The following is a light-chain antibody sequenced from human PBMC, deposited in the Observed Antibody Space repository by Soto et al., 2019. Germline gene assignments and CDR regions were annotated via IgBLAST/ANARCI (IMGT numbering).Light chain of an antibody. Sequence: IFLTQSPATLSLSAGESATLSCGASQSISTYLAWYQQKPGQPPRLLIYDASYRATGVPARFSGSGSGTDFTLIISSLEHEDFAVYYCQQRRNWHHLTFGQGTRLEIK. V-gene: IGKV3-11*01. CDR3: QQRRNWHHLT. CDR2: DAS. CDR1: QSISTY. J-gene: IGKJ5*01.